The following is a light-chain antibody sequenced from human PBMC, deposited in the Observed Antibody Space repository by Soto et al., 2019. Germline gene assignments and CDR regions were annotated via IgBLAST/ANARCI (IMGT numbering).Light chain of an antibody. Sequence: DIQMTQSPSTLSASVEDRYTLTCRASQSISSWLAWYQQKQAKAPKLLIYDDSSLDSGVPARCSGNGTGTEFPHTRSSLQTDKFAPYYCQLYNSYYSFGEGTKQEIK. J-gene: IGKJ2*03. CDR1: QSISSW. V-gene: IGKV1-5*01. CDR3: QLYNSYYS. CDR2: DDS.